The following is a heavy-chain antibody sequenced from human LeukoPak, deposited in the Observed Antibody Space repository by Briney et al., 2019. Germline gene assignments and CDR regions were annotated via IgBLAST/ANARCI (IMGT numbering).Heavy chain of an antibody. CDR2: IYYSGGT. V-gene: IGHV4-59*01. D-gene: IGHD2-2*01. CDR1: GGSFSGYY. Sequence: SETLSLTCAVYGGSFSGYYWSWIRQPPGKGLEWIAYIYYSGGTKYNPSLKSRVTISVDTSKNQFSLKLSSVTAADTAVYYCARGRCTSTSCYAGDYGMDVWGQGTTVTVSS. CDR3: ARGRCTSTSCYAGDYGMDV. J-gene: IGHJ6*02.